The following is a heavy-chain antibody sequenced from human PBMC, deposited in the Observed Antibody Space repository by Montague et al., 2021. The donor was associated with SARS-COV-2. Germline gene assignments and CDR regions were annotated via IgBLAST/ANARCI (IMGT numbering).Heavy chain of an antibody. D-gene: IGHD2-15*01. J-gene: IGHJ4*02. CDR1: GGSFSGYY. Sequence: SETLSLTCAVYGGSFSGYYWSWIRQPPGKGLEWIGEINHRGSTTYNPSRKSRVTISVDTSTNQFSLKVKSVTAADTAVYYCARHYSATLPAVYWGQGTLVTVSS. V-gene: IGHV4-34*01. CDR2: INHRGST. CDR3: ARHYSATLPAVY.